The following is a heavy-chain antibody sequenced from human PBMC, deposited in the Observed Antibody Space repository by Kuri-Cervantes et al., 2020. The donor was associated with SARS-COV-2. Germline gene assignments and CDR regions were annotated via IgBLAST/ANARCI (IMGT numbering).Heavy chain of an antibody. V-gene: IGHV1-18*01. J-gene: IGHJ4*02. CDR2: ISAYNGNT. Sequence: ASVKVSCKASGYTFTSYGISWVRQAPGQGLEWMGWISAYNGNTNYAQKLQGRVTMTTNTSTSTAYMELSSLRSEDTAVYYCASGGVRGAPGYYFDYWGQGTLVTVSS. CDR3: ASGGVRGAPGYYFDY. CDR1: GYTFTSYG. D-gene: IGHD3-10*01.